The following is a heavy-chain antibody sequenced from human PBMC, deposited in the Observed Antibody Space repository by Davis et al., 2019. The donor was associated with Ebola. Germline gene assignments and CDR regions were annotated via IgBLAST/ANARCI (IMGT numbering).Heavy chain of an antibody. Sequence: ESLKISCAASGFTFSGSAMHWVRQASGKGLEWVGRIRSKANSYATAYAASVKGRFTISRDDSKNTAYLQMNSLKTEDTAVYYCTFGLSVDYWGQGTLVTVSS. CDR3: TFGLSVDY. J-gene: IGHJ4*02. CDR2: IRSKANSYAT. D-gene: IGHD3-10*01. V-gene: IGHV3-73*01. CDR1: GFTFSGSA.